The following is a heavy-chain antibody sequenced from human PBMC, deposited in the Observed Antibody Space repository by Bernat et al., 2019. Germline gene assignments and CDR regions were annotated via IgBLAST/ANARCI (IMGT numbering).Heavy chain of an antibody. J-gene: IGHJ4*02. CDR2: ISGSGGST. Sequence: EVQLLESGGDLVQPGGSLRLSCAASGFTFSSYAMSWVRQAPGKGLEWVSAISGSGGSTYYADSVKGRFTISRDNSKNTLYLQMNSLRAEDTAVYYCAKDRSITYTQGALDYWGQGTLVTVSS. D-gene: IGHD2-2*02. CDR3: AKDRSITYTQGALDY. CDR1: GFTFSSYA. V-gene: IGHV3-23*01.